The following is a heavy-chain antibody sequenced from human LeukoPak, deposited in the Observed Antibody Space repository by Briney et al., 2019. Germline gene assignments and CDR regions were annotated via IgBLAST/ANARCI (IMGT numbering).Heavy chain of an antibody. Sequence: GGSLRLSCAASGFTFSSYEMDWVRQAPGKGLEWVSYISSSGSTIYYANSVKGRFTISRDDAKNSLYLQMNSLRAEDTAVYYCAREPRSDSSGYYGYYYYYMDVWGKGTTVTISS. CDR2: ISSSGSTI. D-gene: IGHD3-22*01. CDR1: GFTFSSYE. V-gene: IGHV3-48*03. J-gene: IGHJ6*03. CDR3: AREPRSDSSGYYGYYYYYMDV.